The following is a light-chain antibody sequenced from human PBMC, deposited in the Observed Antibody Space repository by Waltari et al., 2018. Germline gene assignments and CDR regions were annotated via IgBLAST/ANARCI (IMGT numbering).Light chain of an antibody. Sequence: ELVFTQSPATLSLSPGERATLSCRASQSVSSYLAWYQQKPGQAPRLLIYDASNRATGIPARFSGSGSGTDFTLVISSLQSEDFAVYYCQQYDKWLRYSFGQGTKLEIK. CDR1: QSVSSY. V-gene: IGKV3-11*01. CDR2: DAS. CDR3: QQYDKWLRYS. J-gene: IGKJ2*01.